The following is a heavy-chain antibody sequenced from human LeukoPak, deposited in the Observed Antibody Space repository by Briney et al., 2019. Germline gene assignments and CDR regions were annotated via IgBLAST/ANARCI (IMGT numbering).Heavy chain of an antibody. CDR1: GGSFSGYY. CDR3: ARLGAAAGTRGSNNWFDP. V-gene: IGHV4-34*01. J-gene: IGHJ5*02. D-gene: IGHD6-13*01. Sequence: SETQSLTCAVYGGSFSGYYWSWIRQPPGKGLEWIGEINHSGSTNYNPSLKSRVTISVDTSKNQFSLKLSSVTAADTAVYYCARLGAAAGTRGSNNWFDPWGQGTLVTVSS. CDR2: INHSGST.